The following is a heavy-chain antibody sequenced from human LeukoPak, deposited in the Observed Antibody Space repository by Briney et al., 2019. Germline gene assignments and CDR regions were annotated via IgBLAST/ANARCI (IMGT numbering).Heavy chain of an antibody. CDR1: GGSISSGGYY. CDR3: ARGGESLRWGELSPFAAFDI. CDR2: IYYSGST. D-gene: IGHD3-16*02. V-gene: IGHV4-31*03. J-gene: IGHJ3*02. Sequence: KASETLSLTCTVSGGSISSGGYYWSWIRQHPGKGLEWIGYIYYSGSTYYNPSLKSRVTISVDTSKNQFSLKLSSVTAADTAVYYCARGGESLRWGELSPFAAFDIWGQGTMVTVSS.